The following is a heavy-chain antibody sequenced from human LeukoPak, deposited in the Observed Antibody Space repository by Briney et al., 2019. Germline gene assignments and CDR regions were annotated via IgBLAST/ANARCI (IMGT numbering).Heavy chain of an antibody. D-gene: IGHD3-3*01. J-gene: IGHJ4*02. V-gene: IGHV3-23*01. Sequence: GGSLRLSCAASGFTFSSYAMSWVRQAPGKGLEWVSAISGSGGSTYYADSVKGRFTISRDNSKNTLYLQMNSLRAEDTAVYYCAKFNGRKYYDFWSGPQFDYWGQGTLVTVSS. CDR1: GFTFSSYA. CDR2: ISGSGGST. CDR3: AKFNGRKYYDFWSGPQFDY.